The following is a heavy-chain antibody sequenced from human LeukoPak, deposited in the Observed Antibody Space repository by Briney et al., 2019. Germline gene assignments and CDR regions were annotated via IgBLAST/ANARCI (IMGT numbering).Heavy chain of an antibody. J-gene: IGHJ4*02. CDR1: GGSISSYY. CDR2: IYYSGST. Sequence: PSETLSLTRTVSGGSISSYYWSWIRQPPGKGLEWIGYIYYSGSTNYNPSLKSRVTISVDTSKNQFSLKLSSVTAADTAVYYCARGPSTVTTRRDYYFDYRGQGTLVTVSP. D-gene: IGHD4-17*01. V-gene: IGHV4-59*01. CDR3: ARGPSTVTTRRDYYFDY.